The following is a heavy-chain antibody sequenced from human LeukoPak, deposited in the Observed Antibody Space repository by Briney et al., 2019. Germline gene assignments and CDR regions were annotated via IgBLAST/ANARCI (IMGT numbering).Heavy chain of an antibody. V-gene: IGHV1-18*01. CDR3: ARPGYCSGGSCYGYFDY. CDR2: ISAYNGNT. Sequence: ASVKVSCKASGYTFTSYGISWVRQAPGQGLEWMGWISAYNGNTNYAQKLQGRVTMTTDTSTSTAYMELRSLRSDDTAVYYCARPGYCSGGSCYGYFDYWGQGTLVTVSS. J-gene: IGHJ4*02. CDR1: GYTFTSYG. D-gene: IGHD2-15*01.